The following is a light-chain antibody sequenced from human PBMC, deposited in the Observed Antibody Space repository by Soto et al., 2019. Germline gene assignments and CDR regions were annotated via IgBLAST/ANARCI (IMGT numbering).Light chain of an antibody. CDR1: QSVINY. Sequence: EIVLALSLVTLSLSPGERATLSCRASQSVINYLACYQQKLGQAPRLHIYDASDRATGIPSRFSGSGSGTDLTLTIISLEAEGFAVCYWQQPCHWTQFGQGTRLEIK. J-gene: IGKJ5*01. CDR3: QQPCHWTQ. CDR2: DAS. V-gene: IGKV3-11*01.